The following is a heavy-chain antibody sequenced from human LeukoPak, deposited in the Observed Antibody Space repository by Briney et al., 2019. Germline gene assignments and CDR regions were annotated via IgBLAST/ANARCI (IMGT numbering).Heavy chain of an antibody. CDR2: ISTSSRYI. V-gene: IGHV3-21*06. CDR1: GFTFSSYA. Sequence: GSLRLSCAASGFTFSSYAMNWVRQAPGKGLEWVSSISTSSRYIYYADSVKGRFIISRDNAKNSLYLQMNSLRAEDTAVYFCAREGPYLGAAVAGTAALDSWGQGTLVTVSS. D-gene: IGHD6-19*01. J-gene: IGHJ4*02. CDR3: AREGPYLGAAVAGTAALDS.